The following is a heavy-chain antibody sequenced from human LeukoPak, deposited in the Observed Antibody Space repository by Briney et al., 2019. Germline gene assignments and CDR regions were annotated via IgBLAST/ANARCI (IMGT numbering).Heavy chain of an antibody. CDR3: AKDLRRHGYNQQPYYYYGMDV. D-gene: IGHD5-24*01. V-gene: IGHV3-30*18. CDR1: GFTFSSYG. J-gene: IGHJ6*02. CDR2: ISYDGSSK. Sequence: GGSLRLSCAVSGFTFSSYGMHWVRQAPGKGLEWVAVISYDGSSKYYADSVKGRFTISRDNSKNTLYLQMNSLRAEDTAVYYCAKDLRRHGYNQQPYYYYGMDVWGQGTTVTVSS.